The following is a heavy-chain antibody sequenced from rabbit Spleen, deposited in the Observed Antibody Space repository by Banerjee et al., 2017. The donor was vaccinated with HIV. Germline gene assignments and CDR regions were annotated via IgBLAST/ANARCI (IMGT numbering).Heavy chain of an antibody. CDR3: ARDLDDVIGWNFGW. V-gene: IGHV1S40*01. D-gene: IGHD4-1*01. CDR2: AYAGNSGST. J-gene: IGHJ4*01. CDR1: GFSFSSNYY. Sequence: QSLEESGGDLVKPGASLTLTCTASGFSFSSNYYMCWVRQAPGKGLEWVACAYAGNSGSTYSATWAKGRFTISKTSSTTVTLQMTSLTAADTATYFCARDLDDVIGWNFGWWGQGTLVTVS.